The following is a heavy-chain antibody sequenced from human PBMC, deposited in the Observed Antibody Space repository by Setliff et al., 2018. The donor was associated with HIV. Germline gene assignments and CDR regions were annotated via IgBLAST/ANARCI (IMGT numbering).Heavy chain of an antibody. CDR1: GGSISGSNYV. CDR2: IHYTGST. J-gene: IGHJ6*03. D-gene: IGHD2-8*02. Sequence: SETLSLTCTVFGGSISGSNYVWGWIRQTPRKGLEWIGTIHYTGSTYYNPSLESRITISVDTSKNQFSLRLNSVSDADTAVYYCVRTASTSWWGVYYYYYIDLWGKGTTVTVSS. CDR3: VRTASTSWWGVYYYYYIDL. V-gene: IGHV4-39*01.